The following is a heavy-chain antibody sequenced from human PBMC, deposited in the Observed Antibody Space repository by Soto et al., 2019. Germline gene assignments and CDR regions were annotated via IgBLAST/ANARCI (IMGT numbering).Heavy chain of an antibody. Sequence: HPGGSLRLSCAASGFTFSSFAMSWVRQAPGKGLEWVSAISGSGGSTYFADSVKGRFTISRDNSKNTLYLQMNSLRAEDTAVYYCAKSYSSSWYRWNWFDPWGQGTLVTVSS. CDR2: ISGSGGST. D-gene: IGHD6-13*01. CDR1: GFTFSSFA. V-gene: IGHV3-23*01. J-gene: IGHJ5*02. CDR3: AKSYSSSWYRWNWFDP.